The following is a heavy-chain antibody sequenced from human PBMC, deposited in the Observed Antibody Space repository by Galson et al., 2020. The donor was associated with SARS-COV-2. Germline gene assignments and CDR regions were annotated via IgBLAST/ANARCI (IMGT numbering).Heavy chain of an antibody. CDR3: ARSNSGSYFGPNDY. V-gene: IGHV3-30-3*01. J-gene: IGHJ4*02. CDR1: GFTFSSYA. D-gene: IGHD1-26*01. Sequence: GGSLRLSCAASGFTFSSYAMHWVRQAPGKGLEWVAVISFDGTNKYYADSVTGRFTISRDNSKNTLFLQMNRLRPEDTAVYYCARSNSGSYFGPNDYWGQGTLVTVSS. CDR2: ISFDGTNK.